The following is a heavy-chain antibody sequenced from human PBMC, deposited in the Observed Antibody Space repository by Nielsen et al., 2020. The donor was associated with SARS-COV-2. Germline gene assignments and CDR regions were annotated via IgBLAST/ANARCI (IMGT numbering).Heavy chain of an antibody. CDR2: ISGSGSST. V-gene: IGHV3-23*01. Sequence: GGSLRLSCAASGFSFSTYAMSWVRQAPGKGREWVSAISGSGSSTFYADSVKGSFTISRDNSKNTPYLQIISLSADDTAVYYCAKDLLEVAASANYYDGMDVWGHGTTVTVS. J-gene: IGHJ6*02. D-gene: IGHD5-24*01. CDR1: GFSFSTYA. CDR3: AKDLLEVAASANYYDGMDV.